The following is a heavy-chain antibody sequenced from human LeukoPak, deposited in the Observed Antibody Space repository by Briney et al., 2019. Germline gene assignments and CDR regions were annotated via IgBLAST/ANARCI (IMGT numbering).Heavy chain of an antibody. J-gene: IGHJ4*02. CDR2: INPNSGGT. CDR1: GYTFTSYY. D-gene: IGHD6-19*01. Sequence: ASVKVSCKASGYTFTSYYMHWVRQAPGQGLEWMGWINPNSGGTNYAQKFQGRVTMTRDTSISTAYMELSRLRSDDTAVYYCARVQRAVAVLDYWGQGTLVTVSS. V-gene: IGHV1-2*02. CDR3: ARVQRAVAVLDY.